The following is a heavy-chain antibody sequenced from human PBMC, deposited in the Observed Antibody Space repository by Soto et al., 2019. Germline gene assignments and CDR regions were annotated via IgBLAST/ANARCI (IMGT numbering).Heavy chain of an antibody. V-gene: IGHV3-23*01. D-gene: IGHD3-10*01. J-gene: IGHJ4*02. CDR3: AKDHFGSGSYSFDY. Sequence: GGSLRLSCAASGFTFSNYAMNWVRQAPGKGLEWVSGISDSGGNTYYADSVKGRFTISRDNSKNTLYLQMTSLRAEDTAVYHCAKDHFGSGSYSFDYWGQGTLVTVSS. CDR2: ISDSGGNT. CDR1: GFTFSNYA.